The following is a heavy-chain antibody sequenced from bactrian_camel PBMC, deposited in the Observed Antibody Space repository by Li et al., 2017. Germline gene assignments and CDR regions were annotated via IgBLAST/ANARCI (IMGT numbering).Heavy chain of an antibody. D-gene: IGHD3*01. CDR1: GFTSSRNC. CDR2: IDSEGST. V-gene: IGHV3S53*01. J-gene: IGHJ7*01. Sequence: VQLVESGGGSVQAGGSLRLSCVHSGFTSSRNCMGWFRQVPGHEREWVADIDSEGSTTYADSVKGRFIISQDNAKNTVYLQMNSLKPEDTAMYYCAADLIECSGPMDYWGKGTQVTVS.